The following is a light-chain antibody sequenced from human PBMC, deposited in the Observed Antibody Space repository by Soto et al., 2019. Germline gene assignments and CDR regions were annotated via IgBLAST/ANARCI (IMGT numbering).Light chain of an antibody. CDR3: QKYDSALWT. CDR1: QNVGTF. J-gene: IGKJ1*01. V-gene: IGKV3-11*01. CDR2: DAS. Sequence: EIVLTQSPATLSLSPGERATLSCRASQNVGTFLAWYQLKPGQAPRLVIYDASNRAAGIPDRFSGSGSGTDFTLTISGLEPEDVATYYCQKYDSALWTFGQGTKVEIK.